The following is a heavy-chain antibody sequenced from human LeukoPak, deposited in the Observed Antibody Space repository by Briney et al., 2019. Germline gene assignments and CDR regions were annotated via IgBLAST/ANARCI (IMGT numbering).Heavy chain of an antibody. CDR3: ARESGTDAFDI. J-gene: IGHJ3*02. CDR2: INPNSGGT. Sequence: VASVKVSCKASEYTFTGYYMHWVRQAPGQGLEWMGWINPNSGGTNYAQKFQGRVTMTRDTSISTAYMELSRLRSDDTAVYYCARESGTDAFDIWGQGTMVTVSS. V-gene: IGHV1-2*02. D-gene: IGHD6-13*01. CDR1: EYTFTGYY.